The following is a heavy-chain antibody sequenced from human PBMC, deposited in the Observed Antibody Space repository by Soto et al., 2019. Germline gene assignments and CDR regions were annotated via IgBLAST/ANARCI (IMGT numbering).Heavy chain of an antibody. J-gene: IGHJ5*02. CDR1: GYMFPIYH. V-gene: IGHV5-10-1*01. CDR3: ARHDSNGDFERSAIAP. CDR2: IDPSDSRT. D-gene: IGHD2-8*01. Sequence: GESLKISCEASGYMFPIYHISWVRQMPGKGLEWVGKIDPSDSRTMYRPSSRARITISVDKSINTAYLEWGRLKASDTAMYHCARHDSNGDFERSAIAPWGQGTSVTVSS.